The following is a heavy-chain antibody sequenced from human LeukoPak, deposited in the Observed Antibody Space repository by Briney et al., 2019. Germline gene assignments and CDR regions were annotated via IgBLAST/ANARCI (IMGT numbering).Heavy chain of an antibody. V-gene: IGHV3-21*01. D-gene: IGHD3-10*01. CDR3: ARDRVASGRFGEVAS. CDR2: ISGGGSYI. Sequence: PGGSLRLSCAASGFTFSTYSMNWVRQAPGKGLEWVSFISGGGSYIYYAESVKGRFTISGDNAKNSLYLQMNSLRAEDTAIYYCARDRVASGRFGEVASWGQGTLVTVSS. J-gene: IGHJ5*02. CDR1: GFTFSTYS.